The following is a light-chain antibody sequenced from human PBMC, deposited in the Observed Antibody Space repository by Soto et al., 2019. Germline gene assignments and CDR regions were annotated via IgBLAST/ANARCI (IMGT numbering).Light chain of an antibody. J-gene: IGLJ1*01. CDR2: ANK. CDR3: QSYDTSPSGYV. Sequence: QLVLTQPPSVSGAPGQRVTISCTGSSSNIGARYDVHWYQQLPGTAPKLLIYANKNRPAGVPDRFSASKSGTSASLAITGLQAEDEADYYCQSYDTSPSGYVFGTGTKLTVL. V-gene: IGLV1-40*01. CDR1: SSNIGARYD.